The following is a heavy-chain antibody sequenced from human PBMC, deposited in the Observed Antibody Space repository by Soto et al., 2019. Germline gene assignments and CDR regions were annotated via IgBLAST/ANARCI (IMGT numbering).Heavy chain of an antibody. J-gene: IGHJ4*02. CDR3: ARDTYDSLPFDY. V-gene: IGHV3-48*01. D-gene: IGHD3-3*01. Sequence: GGSLRLSCAASGFTFSSYSMNWVRQAPGKGLEWVSYISPSSGNIHYADSVKGRFTISRDNAKNSLYLQMNSLRAEDTAVYYCARDTYDSLPFDYWGQGTLVTVSS. CDR1: GFTFSSYS. CDR2: ISPSSGNI.